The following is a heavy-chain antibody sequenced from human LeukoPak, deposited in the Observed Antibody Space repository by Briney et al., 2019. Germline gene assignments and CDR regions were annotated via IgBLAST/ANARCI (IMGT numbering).Heavy chain of an antibody. J-gene: IGHJ5*02. CDR1: GFTFSSYA. D-gene: IGHD5-12*01. Sequence: GGSLRLSCAASGFTFSSYAMSWFRQAPGKGLEWVSAISGSGGSTYYADSVKGRFTISRDNSKNTLYLQMNSLRAEDTAVYYCAKDYVEATITPSWFDPWGQGTLVTVSS. CDR3: AKDYVEATITPSWFDP. V-gene: IGHV3-23*01. CDR2: ISGSGGST.